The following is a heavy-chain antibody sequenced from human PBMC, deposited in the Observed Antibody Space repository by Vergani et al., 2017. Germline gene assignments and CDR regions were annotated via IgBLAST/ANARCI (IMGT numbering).Heavy chain of an antibody. D-gene: IGHD3-3*01. V-gene: IGHV5-51*01. CDR3: ARVQSAAYDFWSGYLGGDWYFDL. CDR1: GYSFTSYW. Sequence: EVQLVQSGAEVKKPGESLKISCKGSGYSFTSYWIGWVRQMPGKGLEWIGYIYYSGSTYYNPSLKSRVTISVDTSKNQFSLKLSSVTAADTAVYYCARVQSAAYDFWSGYLGGDWYFDLWGRGTLVTVSS. J-gene: IGHJ2*01. CDR2: IYYSGST.